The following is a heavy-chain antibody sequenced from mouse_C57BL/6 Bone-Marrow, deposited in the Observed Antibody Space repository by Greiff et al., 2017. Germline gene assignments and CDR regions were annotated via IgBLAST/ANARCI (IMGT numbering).Heavy chain of an antibody. V-gene: IGHV1-81*01. J-gene: IGHJ3*01. CDR2: IYPRSGNT. CDR1: GYTFTSYG. CDR3: ARLDYYGSSSLAY. D-gene: IGHD1-1*01. Sequence: VLLQESGAELARPGASVKLSCKASGYTFTSYGISWVKQRTGQGLEWIGEIYPRSGNTYYNEKFKGKATLTADKSSSTAYMELRSLTSEDSAVYFCARLDYYGSSSLAYWGQGTLVTVSA.